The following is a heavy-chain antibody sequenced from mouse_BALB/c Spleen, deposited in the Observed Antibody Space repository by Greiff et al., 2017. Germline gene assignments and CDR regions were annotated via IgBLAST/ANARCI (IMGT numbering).Heavy chain of an antibody. V-gene: IGHV2-9-2*01. CDR1: GFSLTSYD. Sequence: QVQLQQSGPGLVAPSQSLSITCTVSGFSLTSYDISWIRQPPGKGLEWLGVIWTGGGTNYNSAFMSRLSISKDNSKSQVFLKMNSLQTDDTAIYYCVRGPYGSSYEMAMDYWGQGTSVTVSS. J-gene: IGHJ4*01. D-gene: IGHD1-1*01. CDR3: VRGPYGSSYEMAMDY. CDR2: IWTGGGT.